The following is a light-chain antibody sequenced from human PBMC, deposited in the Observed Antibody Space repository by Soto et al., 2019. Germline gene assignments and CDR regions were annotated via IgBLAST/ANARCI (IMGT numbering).Light chain of an antibody. CDR2: GAS. V-gene: IGKV3-20*01. J-gene: IGKJ2*01. CDR1: QSVSSSY. Sequence: EIVLTQSPGTLSLSPGERGTLSCRASQSVSSSYLAWYQQKPGQAPRLLIYGASSRATGIPDRFSGSGSGTDFTLTISRLEPEDFPVYYCQQYGISPHTFGQGTKLEIK. CDR3: QQYGISPHT.